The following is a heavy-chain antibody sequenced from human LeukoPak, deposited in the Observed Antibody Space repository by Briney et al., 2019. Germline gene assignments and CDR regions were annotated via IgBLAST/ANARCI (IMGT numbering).Heavy chain of an antibody. V-gene: IGHV4-4*02. Sequence: SETLSLTCAVSGGSITGTNWWSWVRQPPGKGLEWIGYIYYSGSTNYNPSLKSRVTISVDTSKNQFSLKLSSVTAADTAVYYCARDGLNWFDPWGQGTLVTVSS. J-gene: IGHJ5*02. CDR3: ARDGLNWFDP. CDR1: GGSITGTNW. CDR2: IYYSGST.